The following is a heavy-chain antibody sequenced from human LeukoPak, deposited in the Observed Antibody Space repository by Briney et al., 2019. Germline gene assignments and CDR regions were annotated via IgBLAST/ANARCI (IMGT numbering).Heavy chain of an antibody. J-gene: IGHJ4*02. Sequence: SESLSLTCTVSGGSISSSNYYWGWIRQPPGKGLEWIGSVYYSGSTYYNPSLKSRATISVGTFKNQFSLKLSSVTAADTAVYYCARICSTTSCHLDYWGQGTLVTVSS. CDR2: VYYSGST. D-gene: IGHD2-2*01. CDR1: GGSISSSNYY. CDR3: ARICSTTSCHLDY. V-gene: IGHV4-39*01.